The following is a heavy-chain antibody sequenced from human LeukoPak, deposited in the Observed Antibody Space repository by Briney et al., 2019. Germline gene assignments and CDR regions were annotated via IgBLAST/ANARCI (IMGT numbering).Heavy chain of an antibody. Sequence: SETLSLTCTVSGGSISSSNYYWGWIRQPPGKGLEWIGSIYYSGSTYYNPSLRSRVTISVDTSKNQFSLKLSSVTAADTAVYYCARHKDSSGWSGWGYWGQGTLVTVSS. CDR2: IYYSGST. J-gene: IGHJ4*02. V-gene: IGHV4-39*01. CDR1: GGSISSSNYY. D-gene: IGHD6-19*01. CDR3: ARHKDSSGWSGWGY.